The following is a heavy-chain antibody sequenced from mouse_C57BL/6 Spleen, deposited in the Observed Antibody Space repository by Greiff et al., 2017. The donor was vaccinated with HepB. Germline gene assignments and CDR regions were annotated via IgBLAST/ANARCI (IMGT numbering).Heavy chain of an antibody. CDR2: INPNNGGT. CDR1: GYTFTDYN. J-gene: IGHJ4*01. V-gene: IGHV1-22*01. D-gene: IGHD2-1*01. Sequence: VQLKQSGPELVKPGASVKMSCKASGYTFTDYNMHWVKQRHGKSLEWIGYINPNNGGTSYNQKFKGKATLTVNKSSSTAYMELRSLTSEDSAVYYCARYYGNYYYAMDYWGQGTSVTVSS. CDR3: ARYYGNYYYAMDY.